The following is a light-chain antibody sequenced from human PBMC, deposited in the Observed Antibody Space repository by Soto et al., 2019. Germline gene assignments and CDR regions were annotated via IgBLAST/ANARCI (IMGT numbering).Light chain of an antibody. Sequence: AIRITQSPSSLSSSTGDRVTITCRASQGISTYLAWYQQKPGKAPKLLIYAASTLQSGVPSRFSGSGSGTEFTLTISSLQPEDFATYYCQQLNIYPLTFGGGTKVDIK. V-gene: IGKV1-8*01. CDR1: QGISTY. J-gene: IGKJ4*01. CDR2: AAS. CDR3: QQLNIYPLT.